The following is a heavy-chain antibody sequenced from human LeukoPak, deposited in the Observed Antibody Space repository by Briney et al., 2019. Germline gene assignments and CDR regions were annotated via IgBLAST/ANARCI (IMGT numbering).Heavy chain of an antibody. Sequence: ASVKVSCKASGYTFTSYGISWVRQAPGQGLEWMGWISAYNGNTNYAQKLQGRVTMTTDTSTSTAYMELRSLRSDDTAVYYCARDLCSSTSCLFLRIYYYYMDVWGKGTTVTVSS. V-gene: IGHV1-18*01. CDR1: GYTFTSYG. CDR3: ARDLCSSTSCLFLRIYYYYMDV. CDR2: ISAYNGNT. D-gene: IGHD2-2*01. J-gene: IGHJ6*03.